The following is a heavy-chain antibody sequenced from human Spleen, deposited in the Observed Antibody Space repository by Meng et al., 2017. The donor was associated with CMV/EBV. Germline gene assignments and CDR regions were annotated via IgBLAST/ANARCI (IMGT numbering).Heavy chain of an antibody. D-gene: IGHD1-26*01. CDR3: VSGSYAQYDY. CDR2: IYYSGRT. J-gene: IGHJ4*02. CDR1: GGSISSSTYY. Sequence: SETLSLTCTVSGGSISSSTYYWGWIRQPPGKGLEWIASIYYSGRTYYNPSLKSRVTISVDTSKNQFSLKLSSVTAADTAVYYCVSGSYAQYDYWGQGTLVTVSS. V-gene: IGHV4-39*07.